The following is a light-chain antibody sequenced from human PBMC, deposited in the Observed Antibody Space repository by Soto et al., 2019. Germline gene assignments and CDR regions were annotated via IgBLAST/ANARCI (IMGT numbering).Light chain of an antibody. V-gene: IGKV2-30*02. Sequence: DVVMTQSPLSLPVTLGQPASISCRSSQSLIHSDGNTYLSWFQQRPGQSPRRLIYEVSDRDSGVPDRFTGSGSGTGFTLTISRVEAGDVGVYYCVQGTHWPWTFGQGTEVEIK. CDR2: EVS. CDR3: VQGTHWPWT. CDR1: QSLIHSDGNTY. J-gene: IGKJ1*01.